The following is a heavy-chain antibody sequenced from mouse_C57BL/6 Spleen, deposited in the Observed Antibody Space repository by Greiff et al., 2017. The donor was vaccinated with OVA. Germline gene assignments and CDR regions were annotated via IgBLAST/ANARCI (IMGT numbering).Heavy chain of an antibody. V-gene: IGHV5-17*01. Sequence: VQLKESGGGLVKPGGSLKLSCAASGFTFSDYGMHWVRQAPEKGLVWVAYISSGSSTIYYAETVKGRFTIFRDNAKNTLFLQMTSLRSEDTAMYYCAREGNYPDYWGKGTTLTVSS. CDR2: ISSGSSTI. D-gene: IGHD1-1*01. CDR1: GFTFSDYG. J-gene: IGHJ2*01. CDR3: AREGNYPDY.